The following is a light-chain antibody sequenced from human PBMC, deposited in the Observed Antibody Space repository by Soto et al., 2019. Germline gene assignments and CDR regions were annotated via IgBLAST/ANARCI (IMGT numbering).Light chain of an antibody. CDR2: EVS. J-gene: IGLJ7*01. CDR3: SSYAGSNNWL. Sequence: QSALTQPPSASGSPGQSVTISCTGTSSDVGSYNYVSWYQQHPGKAPKLMIYEVSKRPSGVPDRFSGSKSGNTASLTVSGLQVEDEADYYCSSYAGSNNWLFGGGTQLTVL. V-gene: IGLV2-8*01. CDR1: SSDVGSYNY.